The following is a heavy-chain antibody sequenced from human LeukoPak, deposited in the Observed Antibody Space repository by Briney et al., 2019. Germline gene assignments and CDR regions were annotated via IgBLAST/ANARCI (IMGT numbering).Heavy chain of an antibody. CDR2: IGSGGST. J-gene: IGHJ4*02. D-gene: IGHD5-18*01. CDR1: GFTFSSYA. Sequence: PWGSLRLSCAASGFTFSSYAMSWVRQAPGKGLEWVSVIGSGGSTYYADSVKGRFTISRDNSKNTLYLQINSLRAEDTAVYYCAKVSAAAMVTSPFDYWGQGTLGTVSS. V-gene: IGHV3-23*01. CDR3: AKVSAAAMVTSPFDY.